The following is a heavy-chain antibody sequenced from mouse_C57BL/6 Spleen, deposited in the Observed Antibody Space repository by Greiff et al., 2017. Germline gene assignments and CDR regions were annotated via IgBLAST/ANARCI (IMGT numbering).Heavy chain of an antibody. CDR3: ARLPSNWDVGYFDV. V-gene: IGHV5-6*01. CDR1: GFTFSSYG. CDR2: ISSGGSYT. J-gene: IGHJ1*03. Sequence: EVKLLESGGDLVKPGGSLKLSCAASGFTFSSYGMSWVRQTPDKRLEWVATISSGGSYTYYPDSVKGRFTITRDNAKNTLYLQMSSLNAEDTASDYCARLPSNWDVGYFDVWGTGTTVTVSS. D-gene: IGHD4-1*01.